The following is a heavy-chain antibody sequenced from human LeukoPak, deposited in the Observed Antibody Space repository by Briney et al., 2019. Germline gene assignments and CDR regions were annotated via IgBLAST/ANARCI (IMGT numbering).Heavy chain of an antibody. V-gene: IGHV3-7*01. CDR1: GFTFSSYW. D-gene: IGHD3-3*01. Sequence: PGGSLRLSCAASGFTFSSYWMNWVRQAPGKGLEWVANIKQDGSDKYYVDSVKGRFTISRDNAKNSLYLQMNSLRAEDTAVYYCARDSTGITIFGVVIIYYYYGMDVWGQGTTVTVSS. CDR3: ARDSTGITIFGVVIIYYYYGMDV. J-gene: IGHJ6*02. CDR2: IKQDGSDK.